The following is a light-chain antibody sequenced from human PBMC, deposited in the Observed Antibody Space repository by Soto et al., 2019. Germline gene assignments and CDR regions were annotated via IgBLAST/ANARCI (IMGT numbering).Light chain of an antibody. CDR2: EVS. CDR1: NSDVGIYNY. J-gene: IGLJ2*01. Sequence: QSALTQPASVSGSPGQSITISCTGTNSDVGIYNYVSWYQQHPGKAPKFVVYEVSDRPSGVSDRFSGSKSGNTASLTISGLQAEDEADYYCSSYTTSSTLVFGGGTKLTVL. V-gene: IGLV2-14*01. CDR3: SSYTTSSTLV.